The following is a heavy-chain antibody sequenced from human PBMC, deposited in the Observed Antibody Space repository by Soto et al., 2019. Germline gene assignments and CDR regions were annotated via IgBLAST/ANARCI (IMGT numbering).Heavy chain of an antibody. CDR3: ATDYGGSASYYRALCT. J-gene: IGHJ5*02. CDR2: IKNIPEGGTK. V-gene: IGHV3-15*05. D-gene: IGHD3-10*01. Sequence: QLVESGGGLVKPGGSLTLSCAASVFTFRDAWMTWVRQAPGKGLEWVGRIKNIPEGGTKDFAAPVKGRFTISRDEAKHALYLHIISLQSEDTAVYSCATDYGGSASYYRALCTWGPGTVVPLSP. CDR1: VFTFRDAW.